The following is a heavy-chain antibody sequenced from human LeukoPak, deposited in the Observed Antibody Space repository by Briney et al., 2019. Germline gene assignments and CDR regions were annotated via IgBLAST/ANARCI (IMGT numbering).Heavy chain of an antibody. CDR1: GFTFNRYS. CDR2: MSVNSGLI. CDR3: AREFEGAASGAGY. Sequence: PGGSLRLSCAASGFTFNRYSMNWVRQAPGKGLERVAAMSVNSGLIYYAESVKGRFTISRDNAKNSLFLQMDSLRVEDTAVYYCAREFEGAASGAGYWGQGTLVTVSS. D-gene: IGHD1-26*01. J-gene: IGHJ4*02. V-gene: IGHV3-21*01.